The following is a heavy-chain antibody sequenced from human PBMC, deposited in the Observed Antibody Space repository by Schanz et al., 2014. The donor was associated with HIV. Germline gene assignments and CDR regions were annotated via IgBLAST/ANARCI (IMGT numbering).Heavy chain of an antibody. CDR3: AKGQDWPGPQLDH. Sequence: VQLLQSGAEVKKPGASVKVSCKTSGYTFASYGITWVRQAPGQGLDWVGWISPYNGDRKYDQKFQGRVTLTTDTSTNTAYMELRSLRSDDTAVYYCAKGQDWPGPQLDHWGHGTLVLVSS. V-gene: IGHV1-18*01. CDR1: GYTFASYG. D-gene: IGHD3-9*01. J-gene: IGHJ5*02. CDR2: ISPYNGDR.